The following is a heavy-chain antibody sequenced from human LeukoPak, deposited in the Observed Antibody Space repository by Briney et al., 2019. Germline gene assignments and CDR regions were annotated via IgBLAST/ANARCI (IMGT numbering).Heavy chain of an antibody. CDR3: FFGQTAAYDILTGNDY. CDR1: GFTFSNYA. V-gene: IGHV3-23*01. CDR2: VSGNGGRT. D-gene: IGHD3-9*01. Sequence: GGSLRLSCAASGFTFSNYAMNWVRQAPGKGLEWVSGVSGNGGRTDYADSVKGRFTISRDNSKNSLFLQMNSLRAEDTAIYFFFFGQTAAYDILTGNDYWGQGTLVTVSS. J-gene: IGHJ4*02.